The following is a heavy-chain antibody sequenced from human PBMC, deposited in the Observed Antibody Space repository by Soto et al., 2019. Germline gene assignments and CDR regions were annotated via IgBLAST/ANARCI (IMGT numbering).Heavy chain of an antibody. D-gene: IGHD3-10*01. CDR1: GGSISSYY. CDR3: ARDITMVRVVSLYNWFDP. J-gene: IGHJ5*02. Sequence: SETLSLTCTVSGGSISSYYWSWIRQPPGKGLEWIGYIYYSGSTNYNHSLKSRVTISVDTSKNQFSLKLSSVTAADTAVYYCARDITMVRVVSLYNWFDPWGQGTLVTVSS. CDR2: IYYSGST. V-gene: IGHV4-59*01.